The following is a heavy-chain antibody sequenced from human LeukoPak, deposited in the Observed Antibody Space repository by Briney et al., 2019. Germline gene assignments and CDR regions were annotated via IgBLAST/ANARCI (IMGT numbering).Heavy chain of an antibody. CDR3: ATALPALGYYMDV. CDR1: GYTLTELS. J-gene: IGHJ6*03. Sequence: ASVKVSCKASGYTLTELSMHWVRQAPGKGLEWMGGFDPEDGETIYAQKFQGRVTMTEDTSTDTAYMELSSLRSEDTAVYYCATALPALGYYMDVWGKGTTVTVSS. V-gene: IGHV1-24*01. CDR2: FDPEDGET. D-gene: IGHD3-10*01.